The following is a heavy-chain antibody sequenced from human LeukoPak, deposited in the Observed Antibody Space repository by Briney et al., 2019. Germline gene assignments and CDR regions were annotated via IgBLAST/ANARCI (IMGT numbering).Heavy chain of an antibody. CDR2: ISAYNGNT. J-gene: IGHJ4*02. CDR3: ARRGQGGSGWYSYYFDY. Sequence: GASVKVSCKASGYTFTSYGISWVRQAPGQGLEWMGWISAYNGNTNYAQKLQGRVTMTTDTSASTAYMELRSLRSDDTAVYYCARRGQGGSGWYSYYFDYWGQGTLVTVSS. CDR1: GYTFTSYG. V-gene: IGHV1-18*01. D-gene: IGHD6-19*01.